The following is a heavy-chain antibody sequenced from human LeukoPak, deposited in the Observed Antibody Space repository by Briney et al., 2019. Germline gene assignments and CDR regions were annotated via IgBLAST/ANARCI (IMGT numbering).Heavy chain of an antibody. Sequence: GGSLRLSCAASGFTVSRNYMSGVRQAPGKGLEWVSVIYNVGNTHYADSVKGRFTISRDISKNKIYLQMNSLRAEDTAMYFCARSSRYYYDGSAYYPGPPDHWGQGTLVTVSS. D-gene: IGHD3-22*01. J-gene: IGHJ5*02. V-gene: IGHV3-53*01. CDR2: IYNVGNT. CDR1: GFTVSRNY. CDR3: ARSSRYYYDGSAYYPGPPDH.